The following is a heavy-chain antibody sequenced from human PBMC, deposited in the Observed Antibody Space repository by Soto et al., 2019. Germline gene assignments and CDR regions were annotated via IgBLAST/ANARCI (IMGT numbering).Heavy chain of an antibody. CDR1: GFTFSHYA. D-gene: IGHD2-15*01. J-gene: IGHJ4*02. CDR3: ANFPSCSSSTCLDY. CDR2: ISGSGLTT. Sequence: PGGSLRLSCAASGFTFSHYATTWVRQSPGKGLEWVSTISGSGLTTYYADSVKGRFTISRANSKSTLFLRMNSLRPDDTAVYYCANFPSCSSSTCLDYWGRGTLVTVSS. V-gene: IGHV3-23*01.